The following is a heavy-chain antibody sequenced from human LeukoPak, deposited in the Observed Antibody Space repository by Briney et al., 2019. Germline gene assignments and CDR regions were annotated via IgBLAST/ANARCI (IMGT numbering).Heavy chain of an antibody. V-gene: IGHV1-2*02. CDR2: ISPNSGDT. D-gene: IGHD3-10*01. Sequence: VASVKVSCKASGYTFIGYYLHWVRQAPGQGLEWMGWISPNSGDTKYSEKFQGRVTITRDTSIDTAYLELTSLRSDDTAVYYCARDREHYYGSGRYSRWFDPWGQGTLVTVSS. J-gene: IGHJ5*02. CDR1: GYTFIGYY. CDR3: ARDREHYYGSGRYSRWFDP.